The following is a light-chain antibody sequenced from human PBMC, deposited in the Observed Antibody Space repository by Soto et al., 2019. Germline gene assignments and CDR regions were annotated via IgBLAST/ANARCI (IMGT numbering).Light chain of an antibody. J-gene: IGKJ1*01. V-gene: IGKV3-15*01. CDR1: QSVSSN. Sequence: EIVMTQSPATLSVSPGVRATLSCRASQSVSSNLAWYQQKPGQAPRLLIYGASTRATGIPARFSGSGSGTEFTLTISSLQSEDFAVYYCQQYNNWPGTFGQGTKV. CDR2: GAS. CDR3: QQYNNWPGT.